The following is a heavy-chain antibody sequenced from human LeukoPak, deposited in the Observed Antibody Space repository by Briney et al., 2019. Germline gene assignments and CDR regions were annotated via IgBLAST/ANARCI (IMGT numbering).Heavy chain of an antibody. D-gene: IGHD3-22*01. Sequence: PGGSLRLSCAASGFTFDDYGMSWVRQAPGKGLEWVSGINWNGGSTGYADSVKGRFTISRDNAKNFLYLQMNSLRAEDTALYYCARGVYDSSGYYFRWYYFDYWGQGTLVTVSS. CDR3: ARGVYDSSGYYFRWYYFDY. CDR1: GFTFDDYG. J-gene: IGHJ4*02. V-gene: IGHV3-20*04. CDR2: INWNGGST.